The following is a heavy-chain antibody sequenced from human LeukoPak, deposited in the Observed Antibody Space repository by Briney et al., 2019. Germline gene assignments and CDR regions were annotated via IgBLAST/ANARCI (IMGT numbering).Heavy chain of an antibody. CDR2: IYWNDYK. Sequence: SGPTLVNPTQTLTLTCTFSGFSLSTSGVGVGWIRQPPGKALEWLALIYWNDYKRYRPSLKSRLTITKDTSKNQVVLTMTNMDPVDTATYYCAHSRITMVRGVIILPRFDYWGQGTLVTVSS. J-gene: IGHJ4*02. V-gene: IGHV2-5*01. D-gene: IGHD3-10*01. CDR1: GFSLSTSGVG. CDR3: AHSRITMVRGVIILPRFDY.